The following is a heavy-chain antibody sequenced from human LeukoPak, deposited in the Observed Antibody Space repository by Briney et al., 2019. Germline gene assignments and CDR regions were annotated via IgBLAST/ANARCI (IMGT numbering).Heavy chain of an antibody. J-gene: IGHJ4*02. CDR3: AKRGVVIRGLLVIGYHQEAYHYDF. CDR2: ISERGGST. Sequence: GGSLRLSCVVSGISLSSYAMTWVRQAPGKGLEWVSYISERGGSTTYADSVKGRFTISRDTSLNTLYLQMNNLRAEDTAVYFCAKRGVVIRGLLVIGYHQEAYHYDFWGQGVLVNVSS. CDR1: GISLSSYA. V-gene: IGHV3-23*01. D-gene: IGHD3-10*01.